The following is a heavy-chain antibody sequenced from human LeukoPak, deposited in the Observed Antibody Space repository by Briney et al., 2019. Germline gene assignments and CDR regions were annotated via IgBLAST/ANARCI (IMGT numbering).Heavy chain of an antibody. V-gene: IGHV4-4*07. D-gene: IGHD4/OR15-4a*01. CDR2: IYSSGST. J-gene: IGHJ4*02. CDR3: ARRTYGPKAHFDY. Sequence: SETLSLTCTVSGGSISGYYWSWIRQPAGKGLEWIGRIYSSGSTNYNPSLKSRVTMSVDTSKNQFSLELSSVTAADTAVYYCARRTYGPKAHFDYWGQGTLVTVSS. CDR1: GGSISGYY.